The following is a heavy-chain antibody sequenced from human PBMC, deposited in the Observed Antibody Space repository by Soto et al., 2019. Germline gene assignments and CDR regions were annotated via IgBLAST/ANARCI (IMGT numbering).Heavy chain of an antibody. Sequence: VGSLRLSCSTSGFTFSTYAMNWVRQAPGKGLEWVSALSGSGGTTYYADSVRGRFTISRDNSKNTLFLQMSSLRAEDTALYYCEKSLGLTDYWGQGTLVTVSS. V-gene: IGHV3-23*01. CDR2: LSGSGGTT. J-gene: IGHJ4*02. CDR3: EKSLGLTDY. CDR1: GFTFSTYA. D-gene: IGHD3-16*01.